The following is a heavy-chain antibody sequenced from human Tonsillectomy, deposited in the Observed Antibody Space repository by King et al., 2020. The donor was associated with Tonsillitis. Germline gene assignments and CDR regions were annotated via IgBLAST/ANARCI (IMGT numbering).Heavy chain of an antibody. V-gene: IGHV5-51*01. CDR3: ARPRHCGGDCYSHYYFDY. CDR2: IYPGDSDT. Sequence: VQLVESGAEVKKPGESLKISCKGSGYSFTSYWIGWVRQIPGKGLEWMGIIYPGDSDTRYSPSFQGQVTISADTSISTAYLQWSSLKASDTAMYYCARPRHCGGDCYSHYYFDYWGQGTLVTVSS. J-gene: IGHJ4*02. D-gene: IGHD2-21*02. CDR1: GYSFTSYW.